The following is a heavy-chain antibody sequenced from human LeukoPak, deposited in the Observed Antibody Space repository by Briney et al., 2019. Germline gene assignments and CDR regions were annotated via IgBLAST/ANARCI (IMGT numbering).Heavy chain of an antibody. CDR1: GYTFTAYD. V-gene: IGHV1-2*02. D-gene: IGHD3-10*01. Sequence: ASVKVSCKASGYTFTAYDMHWVRQAPGQRVEWMGSINPNSDLTNYPQMFQGSVTMTSDTSISTAYMELSSLRSDYTAVYYCARDRDYDYWGQGTLVTVSS. J-gene: IGHJ4*02. CDR3: ARDRDYDY. CDR2: INPNSDLT.